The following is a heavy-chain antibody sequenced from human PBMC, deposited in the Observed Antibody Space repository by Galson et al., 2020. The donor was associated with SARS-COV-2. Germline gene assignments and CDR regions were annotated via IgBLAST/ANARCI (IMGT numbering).Heavy chain of an antibody. J-gene: IGHJ4*02. Sequence: ASVKVSCRTSGYRFTGYGISWVRQAPGQGLEWMSWISGYNGNTDYAQNIQCRVTLTTDTSATTAYMELTNLSSDDTAVYYCARSGKLYCSGGTCYFDLWGQGTLVTVS. CDR3: ARSGKLYCSGGTCYFDL. CDR1: GYRFTGYG. D-gene: IGHD2-15*01. CDR2: ISGYNGNT. V-gene: IGHV1-18*01.